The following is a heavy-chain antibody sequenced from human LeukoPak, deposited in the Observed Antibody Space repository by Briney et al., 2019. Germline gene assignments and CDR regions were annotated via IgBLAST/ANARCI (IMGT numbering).Heavy chain of an antibody. V-gene: IGHV1-8*02. D-gene: IGHD6-19*01. CDR1: GYTFTSYG. Sequence: GASVKVSCKASGYTFTSYGINWVRQATGQGLEWMGWMNPNSGNTGYAQKFQGRVTMTRNTSISTAYMELSSLRSEDTAVYYCARVAMGQWPNNWFDPWGQGTLVTVSS. CDR3: ARVAMGQWPNNWFDP. CDR2: MNPNSGNT. J-gene: IGHJ5*02.